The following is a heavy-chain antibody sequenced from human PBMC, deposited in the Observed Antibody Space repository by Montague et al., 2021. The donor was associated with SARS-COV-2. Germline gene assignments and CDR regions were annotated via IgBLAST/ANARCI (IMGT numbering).Heavy chain of an antibody. V-gene: IGHV3-74*01. CDR3: ARGKSPGIQLWFTYYYGMDV. J-gene: IGHJ6*02. D-gene: IGHD5-18*01. Sequence: SLRLSCAASGFTFSSYWMHWVRQAPGKGLVWVSRINSDGSSTSYADSVKGRFTISRDNAKNTLYLQMNSLRAEDTAVYYCARGKSPGIQLWFTYYYGMDVWGQGTTVTVSS. CDR1: GFTFSSYW. CDR2: INSDGSST.